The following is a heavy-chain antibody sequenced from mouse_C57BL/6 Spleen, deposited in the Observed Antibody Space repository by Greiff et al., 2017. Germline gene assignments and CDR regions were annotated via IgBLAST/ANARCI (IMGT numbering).Heavy chain of an antibody. CDR2: IYPRSGNT. V-gene: IGHV1-81*01. CDR1: GYTFTSYG. CDR3: ARPKSHITTVEGVFDY. J-gene: IGHJ2*01. Sequence: VQRVESGAELARPGASVKLSCKASGYTFTSYGISWVKQRTGQGLEWIGEIYPRSGNTYYNEKFKGKATLTADKSSSTAYRELRSLTSEDSAVYFCARPKSHITTVEGVFDYWGQGTTLTVSS. D-gene: IGHD1-1*01.